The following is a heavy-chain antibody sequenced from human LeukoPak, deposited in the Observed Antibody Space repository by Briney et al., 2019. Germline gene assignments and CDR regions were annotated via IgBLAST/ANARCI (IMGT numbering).Heavy chain of an antibody. CDR2: IDPSDSYT. CDR3: ARHMYNSGGSADY. D-gene: IGHD6-19*01. Sequence: PGKSLRISCKGSGYSFTSYWITWVRQMPGKGLEWMGRIDPSDSYTNYSPSFQGHVTISADKSISTACLQWSSLKASDTAMYYCARHMYNSGGSADYWGQGTLVSVSS. J-gene: IGHJ4*02. CDR1: GYSFTSYW. V-gene: IGHV5-10-1*01.